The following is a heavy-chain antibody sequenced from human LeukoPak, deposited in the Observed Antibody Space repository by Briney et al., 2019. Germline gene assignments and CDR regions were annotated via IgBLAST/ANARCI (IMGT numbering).Heavy chain of an antibody. CDR1: GGSFSHHY. Sequence: PSETLSLTCAVYGGSFSHHYWTWIRQPPGKGLEWIGEINHSGTTNYNPSLKSRVTISVDTSKKQLSLKLRSVTAADTAMYHCARDHYNDSSGYSNWFDPWGQGTLVTVSS. D-gene: IGHD3-22*01. CDR2: INHSGTT. CDR3: ARDHYNDSSGYSNWFDP. J-gene: IGHJ5*02. V-gene: IGHV4-34*01.